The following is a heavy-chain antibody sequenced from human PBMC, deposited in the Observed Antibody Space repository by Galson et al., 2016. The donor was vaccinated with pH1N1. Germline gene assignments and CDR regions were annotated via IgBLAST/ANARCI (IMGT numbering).Heavy chain of an antibody. V-gene: IGHV3-9*01. J-gene: IGHJ5*02. D-gene: IGHD2/OR15-2a*01. Sequence: SLRLSCAASGFTFDDYAMHWVRQAPGKGLEWVSGISWNSGSIGYADSVKGRFTISRDNAKNSLYLQMNSLRAEVTALYYCAKDSGHFYNWFDPWGQGALVTDPS. CDR2: ISWNSGSI. CDR1: GFTFDDYA. CDR3: AKDSGHFYNWFDP.